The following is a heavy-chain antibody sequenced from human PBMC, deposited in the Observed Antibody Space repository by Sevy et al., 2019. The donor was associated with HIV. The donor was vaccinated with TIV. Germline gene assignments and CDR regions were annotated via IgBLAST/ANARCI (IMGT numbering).Heavy chain of an antibody. CDR2: IIPIFGTA. CDR3: ARDHDHSSIAAAGTFDY. J-gene: IGHJ4*02. V-gene: IGHV1-69*13. D-gene: IGHD6-13*01. Sequence: ASVKVSCKASGGTFSSYAISWVRQAPGQGLEWMGGIIPIFGTANYAQKFQGRVTITADESTSTAYMELSSLRSEDTAVYYCARDHDHSSIAAAGTFDYWGQGTLVTVSS. CDR1: GGTFSSYA.